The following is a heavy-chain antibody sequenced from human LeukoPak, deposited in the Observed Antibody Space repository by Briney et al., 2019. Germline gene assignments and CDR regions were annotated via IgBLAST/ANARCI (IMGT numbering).Heavy chain of an antibody. CDR2: INHSGST. Sequence: SETLSLTCTVSGGSISHYYWSWIRQPPGKGLEWIGEINHSGSTNYNPSLKSRVTISVDTSKNQFSLKLSSVTAADTAVYYCARASRIRYYGSGSYLDYWGQGTLVTVSS. D-gene: IGHD3-10*01. CDR3: ARASRIRYYGSGSYLDY. J-gene: IGHJ4*02. CDR1: GGSISHYY. V-gene: IGHV4-34*01.